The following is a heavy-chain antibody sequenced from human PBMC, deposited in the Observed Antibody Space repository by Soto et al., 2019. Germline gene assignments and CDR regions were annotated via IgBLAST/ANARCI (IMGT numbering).Heavy chain of an antibody. CDR2: INAGNGNT. D-gene: IGHD2-15*01. J-gene: IGHJ3*02. V-gene: IGHV1-3*01. CDR3: ARDLETLGYCSGGSFYGGGGAFDI. Sequence: ASVKVSCKASGYTFTSHAMHWVRQAPGQRREWMGWINAGNGNTKYSQKFQGRVTITRDTSASTAYMELSSLRSEDTAVYYCARDLETLGYCSGGSFYGGGGAFDIRGQGTMVTGSS. CDR1: GYTFTSHA.